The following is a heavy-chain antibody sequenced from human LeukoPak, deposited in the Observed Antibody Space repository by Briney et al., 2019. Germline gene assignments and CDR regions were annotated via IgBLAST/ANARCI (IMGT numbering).Heavy chain of an antibody. Sequence: PGGSLRLSCEASGFNFSTYWMNWVRQAPGKGLVWVSHINSDGSWTSYADSVKGRFTISKDNAKNTVYLQMNNLRAEDTAVYYCVSFYETYWGRGTLVTVSS. D-gene: IGHD2-2*01. J-gene: IGHJ4*02. V-gene: IGHV3-74*01. CDR3: VSFYETY. CDR1: GFNFSTYW. CDR2: INSDGSWT.